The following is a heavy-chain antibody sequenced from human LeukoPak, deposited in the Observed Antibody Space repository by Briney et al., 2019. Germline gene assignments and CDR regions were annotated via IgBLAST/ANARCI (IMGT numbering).Heavy chain of an antibody. CDR3: ARSRYNWNANWFDP. Sequence: ASVKVSCKASGYRFTGYYIHWVRQAPGQGLEWMAWINPDSGATKYAQKFQDRVTMTRDTSINTAYMELTRLTSDDTAVYYCARSRYNWNANWFDPWGQGSLVSVSS. D-gene: IGHD1-1*01. CDR1: GYRFTGYY. CDR2: INPDSGAT. V-gene: IGHV1-2*02. J-gene: IGHJ5*02.